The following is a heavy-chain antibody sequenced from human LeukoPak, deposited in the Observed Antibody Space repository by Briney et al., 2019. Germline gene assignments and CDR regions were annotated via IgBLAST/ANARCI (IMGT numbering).Heavy chain of an antibody. CDR3: ARLTVDTIDY. V-gene: IGHV4-39*07. CDR2: MSYSGST. J-gene: IGHJ4*02. D-gene: IGHD5-18*01. Sequence: SETLSLTCTVSGDSISSTTYYWGWIRQPPGKGLEWIVTMSYSGSTYYNSSLKSRVTKSADASKNRFSLKLTSVTAADTAVYYCARLTVDTIDYWGQGTLVTVSS. CDR1: GDSISSTTYY.